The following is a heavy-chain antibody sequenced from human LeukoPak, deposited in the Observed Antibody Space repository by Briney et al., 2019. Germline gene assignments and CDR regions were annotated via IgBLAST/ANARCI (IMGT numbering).Heavy chain of an antibody. CDR1: GGSISSGGYY. J-gene: IGHJ5*02. Sequence: PSETLSLTCTVSGGSISSGGYYWSWIRQPPGKGLEWIGEINHSGSTNYNPSLKSRVTISVDTSKNQFSLKLSSVTAADTAVYYCARGRPGIAVAGTRRTHTAKKNWFDPWGQGTLVTVSS. CDR2: INHSGST. V-gene: IGHV4-39*07. CDR3: ARGRPGIAVAGTRRTHTAKKNWFDP. D-gene: IGHD6-19*01.